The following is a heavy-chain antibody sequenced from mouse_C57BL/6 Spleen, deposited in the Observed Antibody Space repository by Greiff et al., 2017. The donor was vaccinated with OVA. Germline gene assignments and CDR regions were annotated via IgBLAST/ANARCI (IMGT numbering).Heavy chain of an antibody. D-gene: IGHD1-1*01. V-gene: IGHV1-64*01. CDR3: ALYYYGSSDFDY. CDR1: GYTFTSYW. J-gene: IGHJ2*01. Sequence: QVQLQQPGAELVKPGASVKLSCKDSGYTFTSYWMHWVKQRPGQGLEWIGMIHPNSGSTNYNEKFKSKATLTVDKSSSTAYMQLSSLTSEDSAVYYCALYYYGSSDFDYWGQGTTLTVSS. CDR2: IHPNSGST.